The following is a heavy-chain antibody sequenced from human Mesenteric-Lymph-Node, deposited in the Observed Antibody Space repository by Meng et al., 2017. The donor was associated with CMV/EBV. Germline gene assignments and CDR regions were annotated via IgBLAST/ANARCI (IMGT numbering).Heavy chain of an antibody. Sequence: ASVKVSCKASGYTFTDYYMHWVRQAPGQGLEWMEWVNPNTGDTNYAQKFQGRVTMTRDTSISTAYMDLSSLRSDDTAVFYCATNPRNTGTYYIYWGQGTLVTVSS. CDR3: ATNPRNTGTYYIY. J-gene: IGHJ4*02. D-gene: IGHD1-26*01. CDR1: GYTFTDYY. V-gene: IGHV1-2*02. CDR2: VNPNTGDT.